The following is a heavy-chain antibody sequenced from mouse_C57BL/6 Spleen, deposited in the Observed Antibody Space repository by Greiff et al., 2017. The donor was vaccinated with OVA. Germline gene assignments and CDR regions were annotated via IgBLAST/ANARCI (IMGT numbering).Heavy chain of an antibody. CDR3: AREGNPPGFAY. V-gene: IGHV1-76*01. Sequence: VQLQQSGAELVRPGASVKLSCKASGYTFTDYYINWVKQRPGQGLEWIARIYPGSGNTYYNEKFKGKATLTAEKSSSTAYMQLSSLTSEDSAVYFCAREGNPPGFAYWGQGTLVTVSA. CDR1: GYTFTDYY. CDR2: IYPGSGNT. D-gene: IGHD2-1*01. J-gene: IGHJ3*01.